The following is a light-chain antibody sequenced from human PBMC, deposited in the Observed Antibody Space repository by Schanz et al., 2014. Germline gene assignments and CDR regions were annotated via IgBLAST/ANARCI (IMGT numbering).Light chain of an antibody. V-gene: IGKV3-20*01. CDR2: GAS. Sequence: EIVLTQSPGTLSLSPGERATLSCRASQSVSSSYLAWYQQKPGQAPRLLIYGASSRATGIPDRFSGSGSGTEFPLAISSLQSEDFEGYYCQQYNNWPPYPCGQGTKLEIK. CDR3: QQYNNWPPYP. CDR1: QSVSSSY. J-gene: IGKJ2*01.